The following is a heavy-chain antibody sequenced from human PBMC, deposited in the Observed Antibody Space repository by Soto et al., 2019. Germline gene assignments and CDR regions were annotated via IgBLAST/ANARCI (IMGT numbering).Heavy chain of an antibody. D-gene: IGHD3-10*01. V-gene: IGHV1-18*04. CDR1: GYTFSDYG. CDR3: ARVFTMLRERGMDV. CDR2: ISAHNRNT. Sequence: QVQLMQPGGEVKTPGASVKISCKASGYTFSDYGINWVRQAPGQGLEWMGWISAHNRNTNYAQNLQGRVTMTIDSSTTTAYMELRSLTSDDTAVYYCARVFTMLRERGMDVWGQGTTVTVSS. J-gene: IGHJ6*02.